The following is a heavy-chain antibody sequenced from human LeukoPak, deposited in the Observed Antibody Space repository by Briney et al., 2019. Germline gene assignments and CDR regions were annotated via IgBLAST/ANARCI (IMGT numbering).Heavy chain of an antibody. CDR3: ARHQRNPGSATLDY. Sequence: GESLKISCKGSGYSFTNNWIGWVRQMPGKGLEWMGIIYPADSDTRYSPSFQGQVTISADKSISTAYLQWSSLKASDTAMYYCARHQRNPGSATLDYWGQGTLVTVSS. J-gene: IGHJ4*02. V-gene: IGHV5-51*01. D-gene: IGHD2-15*01. CDR1: GYSFTNNW. CDR2: IYPADSDT.